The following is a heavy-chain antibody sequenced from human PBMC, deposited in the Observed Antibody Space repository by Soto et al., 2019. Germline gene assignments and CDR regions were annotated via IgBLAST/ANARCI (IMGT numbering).Heavy chain of an antibody. CDR2: ISYDGSNK. V-gene: IGHV3-30*18. CDR3: AKGPQVVVIAAVDAPPDY. J-gene: IGHJ4*02. D-gene: IGHD2-2*01. CDR1: GFTVSRYV. Sequence: GGARRLSWEDSGFTVSRYVMHWVRQAPGKGLEWVAVISYDGSNKYYADSVNGRFTISRDNSKNTLYLQMNSLRAEDTAVYYCAKGPQVVVIAAVDAPPDYWGQGTLVTVSS.